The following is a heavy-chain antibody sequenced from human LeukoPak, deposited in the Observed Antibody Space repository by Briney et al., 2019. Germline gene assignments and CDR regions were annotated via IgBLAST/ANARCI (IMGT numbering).Heavy chain of an antibody. D-gene: IGHD5-18*01. CDR1: GGSISSSSYY. V-gene: IGHV4-39*01. CDR3: ARGGYGYGISSSPFDY. J-gene: IGHJ4*02. CDR2: IYYSGST. Sequence: PSETLSLTCTVSGGSISSSSYYWGWIRQPPGKGLEWIGSIYYSGSTYYNPSLKSRVTISVDTSKNQFSLKLSSVTAADTAVYYCARGGYGYGISSSPFDYWGQGTLVTVSS.